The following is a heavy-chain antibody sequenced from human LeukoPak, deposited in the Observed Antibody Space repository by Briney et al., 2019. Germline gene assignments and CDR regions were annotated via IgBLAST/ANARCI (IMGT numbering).Heavy chain of an antibody. CDR3: ATGKSTYGS. Sequence: GGSRRLSCAASGFSFSSYWMTWVRQAPGKGLEWVANMNQDGNQKYYVDSVKGRFTISRDNAKNSLCLQMDSLRAEDTAVYFCATGKSTYGSWGQGALVTVSS. D-gene: IGHD3-10*01. CDR2: MNQDGNQK. V-gene: IGHV3-7*03. J-gene: IGHJ5*02. CDR1: GFSFSSYW.